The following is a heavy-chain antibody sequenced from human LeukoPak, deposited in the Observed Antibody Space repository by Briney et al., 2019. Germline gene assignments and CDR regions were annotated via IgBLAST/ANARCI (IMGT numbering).Heavy chain of an antibody. CDR1: GFTFSSYS. CDR2: ISSSSSYI. D-gene: IGHD4-17*01. CDR3: ARRAYGDYGRWYYDL. V-gene: IGHV3-21*01. J-gene: IGHJ2*01. Sequence: GGSLRLSCAASGFTFSSYSMNWVRQAPGKGLEWVSSISSSSSYIYYADSVKGRFTISRDNAKNSLYLQMNSLRAEDTAVYYCARRAYGDYGRWYYDLWGRGTLVTVSS.